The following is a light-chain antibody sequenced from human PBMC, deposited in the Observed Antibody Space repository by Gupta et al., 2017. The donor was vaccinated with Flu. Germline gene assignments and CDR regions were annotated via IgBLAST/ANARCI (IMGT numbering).Light chain of an antibody. Sequence: SVLTQPPSASGPPGQRVTISCSGSSSHIGSNTVHWYQQLPGPAPKLLIYSNNKRPSEVPDRFSGAKYGTSAALAISGLQAEDEAAYYCAACDVSRNGWVFGGGTKLTVL. CDR3: AACDVSRNGWV. V-gene: IGLV1-44*01. J-gene: IGLJ3*02. CDR1: SSHIGSNT. CDR2: SNN.